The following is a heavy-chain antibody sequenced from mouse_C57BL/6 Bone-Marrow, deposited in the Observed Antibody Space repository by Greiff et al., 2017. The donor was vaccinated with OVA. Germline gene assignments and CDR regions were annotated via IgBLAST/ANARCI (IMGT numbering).Heavy chain of an antibody. Sequence: EVKVVESGGGLVKPGGSLKLSCAASGFTFSSYAMSWVRQTPEKRLEWVATISDGGGYTYYPDNVKGRFTISRDNDKNNLYLQMSHLKSEDTAMYYCARGNWDVGAWFAYWGQGTLVTVSA. CDR3: ARGNWDVGAWFAY. J-gene: IGHJ3*01. D-gene: IGHD4-1*01. CDR2: ISDGGGYT. CDR1: GFTFSSYA. V-gene: IGHV5-4*03.